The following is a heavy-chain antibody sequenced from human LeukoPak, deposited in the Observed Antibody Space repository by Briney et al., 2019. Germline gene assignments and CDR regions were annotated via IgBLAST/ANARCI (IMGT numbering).Heavy chain of an antibody. J-gene: IGHJ4*02. V-gene: IGHV3-30*18. D-gene: IGHD3-22*01. CDR2: ISYDGSNK. CDR3: AKESPDYYDSSGYYYDFDY. CDR1: GFTFSSYG. Sequence: GRSLRLSCAAFGFTFSSYGMHWVRQAPGKGLEWVAVISYDGSNKYYADSVKGRFTISRDNSKNTLYLRMNSLRAEDTAVYYCAKESPDYYDSSGYYYDFDYWGQGTLVTVSS.